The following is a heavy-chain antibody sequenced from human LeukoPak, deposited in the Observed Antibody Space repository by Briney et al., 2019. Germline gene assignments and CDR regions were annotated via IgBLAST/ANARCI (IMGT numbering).Heavy chain of an antibody. CDR1: GYTFTSYG. CDR3: ARALVRGVGDYAFDI. V-gene: IGHV1-18*01. J-gene: IGHJ3*02. Sequence: ASVKVSCKASGYTFTSYGISWVRQASGQGLEWMGWISAYNGNTNYAQKLQGRVTMTTDTSTSTAYMELRSLRSDDTAVYYCARALVRGVGDYAFDIWGQGTMVTVSS. D-gene: IGHD3-10*01. CDR2: ISAYNGNT.